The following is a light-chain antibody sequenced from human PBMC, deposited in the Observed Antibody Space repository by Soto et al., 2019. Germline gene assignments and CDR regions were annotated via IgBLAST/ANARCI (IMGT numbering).Light chain of an antibody. Sequence: EIVLTQSPATLSLSPGERATLSCRASQSVSSYLAWYQQKPGQAPRLLIYDASNRATGIPARFSGSGSGTDFTITISSLEPEDFAVYYCQQRSNWPFLTFGGGNKVEIK. CDR3: QQRSNWPFLT. CDR2: DAS. CDR1: QSVSSY. V-gene: IGKV3-11*01. J-gene: IGKJ4*01.